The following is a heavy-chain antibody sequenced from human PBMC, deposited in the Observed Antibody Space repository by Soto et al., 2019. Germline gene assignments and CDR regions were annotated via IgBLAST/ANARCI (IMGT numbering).Heavy chain of an antibody. Sequence: PGGSLRLSCAASGFTFSDYYMSWIRQAPGKGLEWVSYISSSSSYTNYADSVKGRFTISRDNAKNSLYLQMNSLRAEDTAVYYCARDRSALRRLRVRHDYWGQGTLVTVSS. D-gene: IGHD3-3*01. CDR1: GFTFSDYY. CDR2: ISSSSSYT. J-gene: IGHJ4*02. CDR3: ARDRSALRRLRVRHDY. V-gene: IGHV3-11*06.